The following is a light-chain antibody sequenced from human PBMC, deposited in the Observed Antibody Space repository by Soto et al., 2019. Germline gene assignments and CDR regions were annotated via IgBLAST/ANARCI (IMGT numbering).Light chain of an antibody. CDR2: DAS. Sequence: DVQMTQSPSSLSASIGDSVTITCQASQDIRKYLNWYQQKPGKAPDLLIHDASNLETGVPSRFSGSGSGTLFTFTISSLQPEDIATYYCQQYDKLVTFGRGTKV. CDR3: QQYDKLVT. J-gene: IGKJ1*01. CDR1: QDIRKY. V-gene: IGKV1-33*01.